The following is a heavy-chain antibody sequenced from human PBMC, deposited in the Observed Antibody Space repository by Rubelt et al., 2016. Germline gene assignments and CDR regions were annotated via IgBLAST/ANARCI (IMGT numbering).Heavy chain of an antibody. V-gene: IGHV2-70*15. CDR1: GFSLTTSGMC. Sequence: QVTLRESGPALMKPTQTLTLTCTFSGFSLTTSGMCVNWIRQPPGKALEWLARIDWDDGKYYNTSLKTRLTISKDTSKSQVVLTMTNIDPMETATYFCARIITEVPAAMNYYYYMDVWGQGTTVTVSS. D-gene: IGHD2-2*01. CDR2: IDWDDGK. CDR3: ARIITEVPAAMNYYYYMDV. J-gene: IGHJ6*02.